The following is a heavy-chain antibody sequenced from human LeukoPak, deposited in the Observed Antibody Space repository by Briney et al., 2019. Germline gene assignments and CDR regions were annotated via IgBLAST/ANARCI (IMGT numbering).Heavy chain of an antibody. V-gene: IGHV3-30-3*01. Sequence: PGGSLRLSCAASGFTFSSSSMHWVRQAPGKGLEWVAVISYDGSNKYYADSVKGRSTISRDNSKNTLYLQMDSLRAEDTALYYCARGNVDIVATITDCWGQGTLVTVSS. CDR1: GFTFSSSS. CDR2: ISYDGSNK. D-gene: IGHD5-12*01. J-gene: IGHJ4*02. CDR3: ARGNVDIVATITDC.